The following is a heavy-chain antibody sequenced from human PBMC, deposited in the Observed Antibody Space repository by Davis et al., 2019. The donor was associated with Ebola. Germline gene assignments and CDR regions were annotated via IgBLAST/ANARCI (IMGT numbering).Heavy chain of an antibody. V-gene: IGHV3-15*01. D-gene: IGHD3-22*01. CDR1: GFTFSNAW. CDR3: ARESYYDTSGSEATAFDI. J-gene: IGHJ3*02. Sequence: GESLKFSCAASGFTFSNAWMSWVRQAPGKGLEWVGRIKSKTDGGTTDYAAPVKGRFTISRHNSKNTLYLQMNSLRAEETAVYYCARESYYDTSGSEATAFDIWGQGTMVTVSS. CDR2: IKSKTDGGTT.